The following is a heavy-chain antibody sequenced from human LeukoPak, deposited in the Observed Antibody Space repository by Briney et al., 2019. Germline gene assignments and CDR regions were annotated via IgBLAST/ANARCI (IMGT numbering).Heavy chain of an antibody. V-gene: IGHV4-39*07. CDR3: ARARRITIFGVVIRGYFDY. D-gene: IGHD3-3*01. Sequence: PSETLSLTCTVSGGSISSSSYYWGWIRQPPGKGLEWIGSIYYSGSTYYSPSLKSRVTISLDTSKNQFSLKLSSVTAADTAVYYCARARRITIFGVVIRGYFDYWGQGTLVTVSS. CDR2: IYYSGST. CDR1: GGSISSSSYY. J-gene: IGHJ4*02.